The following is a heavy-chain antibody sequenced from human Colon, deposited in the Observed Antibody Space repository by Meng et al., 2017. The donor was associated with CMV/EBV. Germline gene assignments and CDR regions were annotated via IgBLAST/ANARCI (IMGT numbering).Heavy chain of an antibody. Sequence: GGSLRLSWAASGFTFTSYALSWVRQAPGKGRGWVSTISGAHSTYYAYSVKGRFTISRDNIENTLYLQMNSLRAEDTAVYYCAKGGLEEGGYSSSCCDVWGQGTLVTVSS. CDR1: GFTFTSYA. CDR2: ISGAHST. V-gene: IGHV3-23*01. J-gene: IGHJ4*02. D-gene: IGHD6-13*01. CDR3: AKGGLEEGGYSSSCCDV.